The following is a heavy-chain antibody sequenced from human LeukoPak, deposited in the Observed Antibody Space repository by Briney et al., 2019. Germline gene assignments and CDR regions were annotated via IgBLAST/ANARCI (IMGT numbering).Heavy chain of an antibody. CDR3: ARLRSGFALDY. CDR2: INPNSGGT. CDR1: GYTFTGYY. Sequence: ASVKVSCKASGYTFTGYYIHWVRQAPGQGLEWMGRINPNSGGTNYAQKFQGRVTMTRDTSISTAYMELSRLRSDDTAVYYCARLRSGFALDYWGQGTLVTVSS. V-gene: IGHV1-2*06. J-gene: IGHJ4*02. D-gene: IGHD3-22*01.